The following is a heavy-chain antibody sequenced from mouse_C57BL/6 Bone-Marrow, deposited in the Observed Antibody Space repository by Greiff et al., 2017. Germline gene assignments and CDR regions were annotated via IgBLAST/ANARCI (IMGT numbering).Heavy chain of an antibody. Sequence: QVQLQQPGAELVKPGASVKMSCKASGYTFTSYWITWVKQRPGQGLEWIGDIYPGSGSTNYNEKFKSKATLTVDTSSSTAYMQLSSLTSEDSAVYYCARERADSNYSWFAYWGQGTLVTVSA. CDR2: IYPGSGST. CDR1: GYTFTSYW. V-gene: IGHV1-55*01. J-gene: IGHJ3*01. D-gene: IGHD2-5*01. CDR3: ARERADSNYSWFAY.